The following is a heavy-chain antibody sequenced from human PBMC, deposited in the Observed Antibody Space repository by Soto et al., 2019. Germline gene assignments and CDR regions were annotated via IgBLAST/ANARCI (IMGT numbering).Heavy chain of an antibody. Sequence: GGSLRLSCAASGFTFSSYAMHWVRQAPGKGLEWVAVISYDGSNKYYADSMKGRFTISRDNSKNTLYLQMNSLRAEDTAVYYCARAHDYGDYLGYWGQGTLVTVSS. J-gene: IGHJ4*02. V-gene: IGHV3-30-3*01. CDR3: ARAHDYGDYLGY. CDR2: ISYDGSNK. D-gene: IGHD4-17*01. CDR1: GFTFSSYA.